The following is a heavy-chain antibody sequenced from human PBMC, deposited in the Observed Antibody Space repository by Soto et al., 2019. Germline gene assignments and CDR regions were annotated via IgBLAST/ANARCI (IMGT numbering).Heavy chain of an antibody. Sequence: WASVKVSCKASGYTFTSYAMNWVRQAPGQGLEWMGWINTNTGNPTYAQGFTGRFVFSLDTSVSTAYLQICSLKAEDTAVYYCARDSSEDYYDSSGYYPYNWFDPWGQGTLITVSS. CDR2: INTNTGNP. CDR3: ARDSSEDYYDSSGYYPYNWFDP. D-gene: IGHD3-22*01. V-gene: IGHV7-4-1*01. CDR1: GYTFTSYA. J-gene: IGHJ5*02.